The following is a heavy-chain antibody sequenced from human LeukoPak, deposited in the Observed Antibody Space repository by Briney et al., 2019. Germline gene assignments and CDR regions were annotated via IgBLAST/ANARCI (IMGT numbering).Heavy chain of an antibody. CDR3: AKGGATVIDY. J-gene: IGHJ4*02. CDR2: ISYDGSNK. CDR1: GFTFSSYG. Sequence: GGSLRLSCAASGFTFSSYGMHWVREAPGKGLEWVAVISYDGSNKYYADSVKGRLTISRVNAKNTLYLQMNSLRAEDTAVYYCAKGGATVIDYWGQGTLVTVSS. D-gene: IGHD3-10*01. V-gene: IGHV3-30*18.